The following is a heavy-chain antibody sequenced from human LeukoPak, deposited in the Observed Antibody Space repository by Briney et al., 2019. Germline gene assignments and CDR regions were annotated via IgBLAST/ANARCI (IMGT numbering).Heavy chain of an antibody. V-gene: IGHV4-59*01. CDR2: IYYSGSS. CDR3: ARDGSSSPGRAL. J-gene: IGHJ4*02. D-gene: IGHD6-6*01. Sequence: SETLSLTCTVSGGSIGTYYWSWIRQPPGKGLEWIGYIYYSGSSNCNPSLKSRVAISVDTSKNQFSLRLSSVTAADTAVYYCARDGSSSPGRALWGQGTLVTVSS. CDR1: GGSIGTYY.